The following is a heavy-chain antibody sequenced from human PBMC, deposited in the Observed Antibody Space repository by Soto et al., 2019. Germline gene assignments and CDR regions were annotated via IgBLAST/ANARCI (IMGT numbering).Heavy chain of an antibody. Sequence: QVQLVESGGGVVQPGRSLRLSCAASGFTFSSYAMHWVRQAPGKGLEWVAVISYDGSNKYYADSVKGRFTISRDNSKNPPYLQMNSLRAEDTAVYYCARVAVEMATIPVFDYWGQGTLVTVSS. D-gene: IGHD5-12*01. CDR2: ISYDGSNK. CDR3: ARVAVEMATIPVFDY. J-gene: IGHJ4*02. V-gene: IGHV3-30-3*01. CDR1: GFTFSSYA.